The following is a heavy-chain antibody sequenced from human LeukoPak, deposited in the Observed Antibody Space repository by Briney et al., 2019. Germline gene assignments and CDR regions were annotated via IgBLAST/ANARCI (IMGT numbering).Heavy chain of an antibody. Sequence: SETLSLTCTVSGGSISSSSYYWGWIRQPPGKGLEWIGSIYYSGSTYYNPSLKSRVTISVDTSKNQFSLKLSSVTAADTAVYYCARDYSSTYSTFDYWGQGTLVTVSS. CDR2: IYYSGST. J-gene: IGHJ4*02. CDR1: GGSISSSSYY. CDR3: ARDYSSTYSTFDY. V-gene: IGHV4-39*07. D-gene: IGHD6-19*01.